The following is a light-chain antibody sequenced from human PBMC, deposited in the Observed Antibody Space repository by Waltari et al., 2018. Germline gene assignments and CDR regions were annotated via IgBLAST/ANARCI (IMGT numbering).Light chain of an antibody. Sequence: DIQMTQSPSSLSASVGERVTITCQASQDISNFLNWYQQKPGKAPTLLIYDASNLETGVPSRFSGSGSGTDFTFSISSLQPEDIATYYCQQSDTFGQGTRLEIK. CDR1: QDISNF. J-gene: IGKJ2*01. V-gene: IGKV1-33*01. CDR2: DAS. CDR3: QQSDT.